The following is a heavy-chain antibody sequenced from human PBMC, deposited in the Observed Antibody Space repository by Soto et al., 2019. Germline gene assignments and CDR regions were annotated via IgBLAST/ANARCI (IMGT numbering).Heavy chain of an antibody. D-gene: IGHD6-6*01. V-gene: IGHV4-39*01. Sequence: XTLSLTCIVSGGSISSSSYYWGWSRQPPGKGLEWIGIIYYSGSTYYNQSLKSRVTISVDTSKNQFSLKLSSVTAAATAVFYCARHRARNWFDPWGQGTLVTVSS. CDR1: GGSISSSSYY. J-gene: IGHJ5*02. CDR2: IYYSGST. CDR3: ARHRARNWFDP.